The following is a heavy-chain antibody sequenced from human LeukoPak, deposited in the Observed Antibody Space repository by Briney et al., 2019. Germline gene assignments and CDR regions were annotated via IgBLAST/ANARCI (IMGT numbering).Heavy chain of an antibody. V-gene: IGHV3-20*04. J-gene: IGHJ2*01. D-gene: IGHD3-22*01. CDR3: ARAVRNYYDSSGINWYFDL. Sequence: PGGSLRLSCAASGFTFDDYGMSWVRQALGKGLEWVSGINWNGGRTGYADSVKGRFTISRDNAKNSLYLQMNSLRAEDTALYYCARAVRNYYDSSGINWYFDLWGRGTLVTVSS. CDR1: GFTFDDYG. CDR2: INWNGGRT.